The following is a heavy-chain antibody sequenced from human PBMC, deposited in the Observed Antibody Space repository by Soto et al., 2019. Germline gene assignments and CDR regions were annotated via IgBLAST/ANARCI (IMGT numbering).Heavy chain of an antibody. Sequence: ASVKVSCKASGYTFTSYGISWVRQAPGQGLEWMGWISAYNGNTNYAQKLQGRVTMTTDTSTSTAYMELRSLRSDDTAVYYCSRVMDYNWNYGPNWFDPWAQGTLVNVSS. D-gene: IGHD1-7*01. CDR3: SRVMDYNWNYGPNWFDP. CDR2: ISAYNGNT. CDR1: GYTFTSYG. V-gene: IGHV1-18*01. J-gene: IGHJ5*02.